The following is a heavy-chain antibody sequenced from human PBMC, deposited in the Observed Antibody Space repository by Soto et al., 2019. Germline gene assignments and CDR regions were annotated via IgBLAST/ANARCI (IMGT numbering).Heavy chain of an antibody. CDR2: IWYDGSNK. CDR3: ARDPITGTRYGMDV. Sequence: QVQLVESGGGVVQPGRSLRLSCAASGFTFSSYGMHWVRQAPGKGLEWVAVIWYDGSNKYYADSVKGRFTISRDNSKNTLYLQMNNLRAEDTAVYYCARDPITGTRYGMDVWGQGTTVTVSS. D-gene: IGHD1-20*01. J-gene: IGHJ6*02. CDR1: GFTFSSYG. V-gene: IGHV3-33*01.